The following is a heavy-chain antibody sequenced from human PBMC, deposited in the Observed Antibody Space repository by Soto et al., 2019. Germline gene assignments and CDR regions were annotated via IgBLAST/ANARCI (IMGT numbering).Heavy chain of an antibody. D-gene: IGHD1-20*01. J-gene: IGHJ4*02. V-gene: IGHV1-46*01. CDR2: IDPSGGST. CDR3: ARSHNWRLGQN. Sequence: QAQLVQSGAEVKKPGASVKVSCKASGYTFINYYMHWVRQAPGQGLEWMGIIDPSGGSTSYTQKFQGRVTMTRDTSTSTVYMEVSSLRSEDTAVYYCARSHNWRLGQNWGQGTLVTVSS. CDR1: GYTFINYY.